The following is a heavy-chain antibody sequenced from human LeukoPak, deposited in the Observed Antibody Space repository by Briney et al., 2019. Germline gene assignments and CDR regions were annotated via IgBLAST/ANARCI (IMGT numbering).Heavy chain of an antibody. CDR1: GFTFSSYS. CDR3: ARDALKQLERLSYFDY. D-gene: IGHD1-1*01. CDR2: ISSSSSYI. V-gene: IGHV3-21*01. J-gene: IGHJ4*02. Sequence: GGSLRLSCGASGFTFSSYSMNWVRQAPGKGLGWVSSISSSSSYIYYADSVKGRFTISRDNAKNSLYLQMNSLRAEDTAVYYCARDALKQLERLSYFDYWGQGTLVTVSS.